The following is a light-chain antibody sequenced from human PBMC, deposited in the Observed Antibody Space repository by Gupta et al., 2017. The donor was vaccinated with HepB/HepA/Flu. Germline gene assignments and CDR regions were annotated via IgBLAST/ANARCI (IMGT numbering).Light chain of an antibody. CDR3: DDWDDSRNGTVWL. J-gene: IGLJ3*02. CDR1: SSNIGSNT. Sequence: QSVLTQPPSASGTPGQRVTISCSGSSSNIGSNTVNWYQQLPGTAPKLLIYSNNQRPQGGSDRSSGSQSGTSASMAISGLPSEDEAEYYCDDWDDSRNGTVWLFGGGTKLTVL. V-gene: IGLV1-44*01. CDR2: SNN.